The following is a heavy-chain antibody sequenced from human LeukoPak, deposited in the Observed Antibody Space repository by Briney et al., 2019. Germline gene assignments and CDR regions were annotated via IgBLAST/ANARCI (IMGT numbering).Heavy chain of an antibody. J-gene: IGHJ1*01. CDR1: GGSIISYY. CDR2: ISDSGST. Sequence: SETLSLTCTVSGGSIISYYWSWIRQPPGKGLEWIGYISDSGSTNYNPSLKSRVTISVDTSKNQFSLKLTSVTAADTAVYYCARVRYYYGSGSLRGYFQHWGQGTLVTASS. CDR3: ARVRYYYGSGSLRGYFQH. D-gene: IGHD3-10*01. V-gene: IGHV4-59*08.